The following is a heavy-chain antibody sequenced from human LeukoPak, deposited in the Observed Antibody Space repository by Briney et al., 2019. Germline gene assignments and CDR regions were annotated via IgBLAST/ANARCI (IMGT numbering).Heavy chain of an antibody. CDR3: TRYSSGWLNAFDI. J-gene: IGHJ3*02. CDR1: GFTFGDYA. D-gene: IGHD6-19*01. V-gene: IGHV3-49*03. Sequence: PGGSLRLSCTASGFTFGDYAMSWFRQAPGKGLEWVGFIRSNAYGGTTEYAASVKGRFTISRDDSKSIAYLQMNSLKTEDTAVYYCTRYSSGWLNAFDIWGQGTMVTVSS. CDR2: IRSNAYGGTT.